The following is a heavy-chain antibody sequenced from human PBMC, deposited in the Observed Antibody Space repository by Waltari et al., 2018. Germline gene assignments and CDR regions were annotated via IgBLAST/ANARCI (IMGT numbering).Heavy chain of an antibody. Sequence: EVQVVESGGGLIQPGGSLRLSCAVSGFIVSGTYMSWVRQAPGKGLEWVSVIYSGGSSYYVDSVKGRFTISRDNSKNTIYLEMNSLRGEDTAVYFCVGHRFGSGSYFDYWGQGTPVTVSS. CDR1: GFIVSGTY. CDR2: IYSGGSS. CDR3: VGHRFGSGSYFDY. D-gene: IGHD3-10*01. J-gene: IGHJ4*02. V-gene: IGHV3-53*01.